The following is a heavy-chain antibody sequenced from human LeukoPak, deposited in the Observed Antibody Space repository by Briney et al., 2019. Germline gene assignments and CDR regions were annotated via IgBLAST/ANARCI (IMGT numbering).Heavy chain of an antibody. J-gene: IGHJ1*01. D-gene: IGHD3-10*01. CDR3: ARSGDYITMVRGVIGQAPEYFQH. Sequence: PSETLSLTCTVSGGSISSSSSYWAWLRQPPGTGLEWIGNIYYSGSTYYNPSLKSRVTISVDTSKDQFSLKLSSVTAADTAAYYCARSGDYITMVRGVIGQAPEYFQHWGQGTLVTVSS. V-gene: IGHV4-39*07. CDR2: IYYSGST. CDR1: GGSISSSSSY.